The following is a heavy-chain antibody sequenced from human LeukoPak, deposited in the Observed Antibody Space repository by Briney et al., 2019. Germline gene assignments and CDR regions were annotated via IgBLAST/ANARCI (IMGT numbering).Heavy chain of an antibody. D-gene: IGHD3-10*01. CDR1: GYTFTGYY. CDR3: AAALIRITMVRGVFYYYYYGMDV. J-gene: IGHJ6*02. CDR2: INPNSGDT. V-gene: IGHV1-2*02. Sequence: ASVKVSCKASGYTFTGYYMHWVRQAPGQGLEWMGWINPNSGDTNYAQKFQGRVTMTRDTSISTAYMELSRLRSDDTAVYYCAAALIRITMVRGVFYYYYYGMDVWGQGTTVTVSS.